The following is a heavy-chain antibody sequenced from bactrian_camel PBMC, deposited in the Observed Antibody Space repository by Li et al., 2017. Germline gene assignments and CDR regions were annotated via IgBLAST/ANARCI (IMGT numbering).Heavy chain of an antibody. D-gene: IGHD3*01. CDR3: VAQRDCWCSAGHCRGDTNY. CDR1: GYASSRGC. J-gene: IGHJ4*01. V-gene: IGHV3S26*01. Sequence: HVQLVESGGGSVQAGGSLTLSCTGSGYASSRGCMGWFRQAPGKSREGVARIDGDGSTYYGHSIGSTKWADSVEGRFTISKDNVKNTLYLDMNNLKPEDSGTYTCVAQRDCWCSAGHCRGDTNYWGQGTQVTVS. CDR2: IDGDGSTYYGHSIGST.